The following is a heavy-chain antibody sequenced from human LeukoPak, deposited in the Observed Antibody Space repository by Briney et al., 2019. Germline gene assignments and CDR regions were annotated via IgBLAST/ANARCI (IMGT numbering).Heavy chain of an antibody. CDR2: SNPNRGGT. V-gene: IGHV1-2*02. D-gene: IGHD6-13*01. J-gene: IGHJ5*02. CDR1: GYSVTGYY. CDR3: ASGVAPAGKRLDP. Sequence: ASVKVSCKSSGYSVTGYYIHWGRQAPGQGFERLGLSNPNRGGTFYEHKSHESVTMPRKTSITTAYMQLSTLRLDDTAMYHCASGVAPAGKRLDPWGQGSLITVSS.